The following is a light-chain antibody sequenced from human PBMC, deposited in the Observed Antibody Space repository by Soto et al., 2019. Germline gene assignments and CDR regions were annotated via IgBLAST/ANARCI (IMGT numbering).Light chain of an antibody. CDR1: SIDVGGYNY. J-gene: IGLJ1*01. CDR3: CSYAGSYTYV. Sequence: QSVLTQPRSVSGSPGQSVTISCPGTSIDVGGYNYVSWYQQHPGKAPKLMIYDVSKRPSGVPDRFSGSKSGNTASLTISGLQAEDEADYYCCSYAGSYTYVFGTGTKVTVL. CDR2: DVS. V-gene: IGLV2-11*01.